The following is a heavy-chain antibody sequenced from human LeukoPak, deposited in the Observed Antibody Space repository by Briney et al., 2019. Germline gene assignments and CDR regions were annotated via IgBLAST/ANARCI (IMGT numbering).Heavy chain of an antibody. J-gene: IGHJ4*02. V-gene: IGHV3-9*03. Sequence: GGSLRLSCAASGFTFDDYAMHWVRQAPGKGLEWVSGISWNSGSIGYADSVKGRFTISRDNAKNSLYLQMNSLRAEDMAVYYCAKDLREPGATLYSYGLRGLFDYWGQGTLVTVSS. D-gene: IGHD5-18*01. CDR2: ISWNSGSI. CDR1: GFTFDDYA. CDR3: AKDLREPGATLYSYGLRGLFDY.